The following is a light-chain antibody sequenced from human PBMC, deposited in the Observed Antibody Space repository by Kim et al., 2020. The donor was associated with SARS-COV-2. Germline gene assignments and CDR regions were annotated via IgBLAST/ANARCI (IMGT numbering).Light chain of an antibody. V-gene: IGKV1-39*01. CDR2: GAS. CDR3: QQFHRGPYT. J-gene: IGKJ2*01. CDR1: ETINSF. Sequence: ASVGDNVSITCRDSETINSFLNWFQKQAGNAPKLVIYGASSLPSGVPSRFSGRGFGTDFTLTIRSLQPDDFGTYYCQQFHRGPYTFGRGTKLEI.